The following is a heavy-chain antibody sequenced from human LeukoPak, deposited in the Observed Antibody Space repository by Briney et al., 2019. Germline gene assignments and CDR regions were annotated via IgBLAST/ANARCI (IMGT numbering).Heavy chain of an antibody. J-gene: IGHJ4*02. D-gene: IGHD5-18*01. Sequence: GESLKISCKGSGYSFTSYWIGWVRQMPGKGLEWMGIIYPGDSDTRYSPSFQGQVTISADKSISTAYLQWSSLKASDTAMYHCARDLDTAMVTFGYWGQGTLVTVSS. CDR3: ARDLDTAMVTFGY. V-gene: IGHV5-51*01. CDR2: IYPGDSDT. CDR1: GYSFTSYW.